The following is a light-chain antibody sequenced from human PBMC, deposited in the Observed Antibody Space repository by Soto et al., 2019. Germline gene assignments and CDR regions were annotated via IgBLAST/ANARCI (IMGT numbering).Light chain of an antibody. CDR2: KAS. CDR3: QQYHIYSGT. CDR1: QTIDSW. Sequence: DIQMTQSPSTLSASVGDRVTITCRASQTIDSWLAWYQQRPGKPPNLLIYKASTLASGVPSRFSGSGSGTEFTFTINSLQPDDFVTYYCQQYHIYSGTFGQGTKVEIK. J-gene: IGKJ1*01. V-gene: IGKV1-5*03.